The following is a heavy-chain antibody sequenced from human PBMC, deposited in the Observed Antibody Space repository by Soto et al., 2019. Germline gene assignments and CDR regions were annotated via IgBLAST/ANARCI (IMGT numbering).Heavy chain of an antibody. CDR3: NLDIVVVPAAKTNYYYGMDV. D-gene: IGHD2-2*03. CDR2: ISGSGGST. J-gene: IGHJ6*02. CDR1: GFTFSSYA. V-gene: IGHV3-23*01. Sequence: GGSLRLSCAASGFTFSSYAMSWVRQAPGKGLEWVSAISGSGGSTYYADSVKGRFTISRDNSKNTLYLQMNSLRAEDTAVYYCNLDIVVVPAAKTNYYYGMDVWGQGTTVTVSS.